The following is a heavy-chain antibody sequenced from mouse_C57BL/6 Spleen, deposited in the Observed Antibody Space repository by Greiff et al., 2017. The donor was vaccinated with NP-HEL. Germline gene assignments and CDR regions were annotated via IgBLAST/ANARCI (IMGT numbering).Heavy chain of an antibody. CDR1: GYTFTSYW. CDR2: IDPSDSYT. J-gene: IGHJ2*01. Sequence: VRPGTSVKLSCQASGYTFTSYWMHWVKQRPGQGLEWIGVIDPSDSYTNYNQKFKGKATLTVDTSSSTAYMQLSSLTSEDSAVYYCARGARNWEDYWGQGTTLTVSS. V-gene: IGHV1-59*01. D-gene: IGHD4-1*01. CDR3: ARGARNWEDY.